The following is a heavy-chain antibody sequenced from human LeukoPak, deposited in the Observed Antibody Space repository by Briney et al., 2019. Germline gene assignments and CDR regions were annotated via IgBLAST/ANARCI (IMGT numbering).Heavy chain of an antibody. V-gene: IGHV3-74*01. CDR1: GFTFSTYG. D-gene: IGHD3-22*01. Sequence: GGTLRLSCAASGFTFSTYGMHWVRQAPGKGLVWVSRINSDGINTSYADSVKGRFTISRDNAKNTLNLQMNSLRAEDTAVYYCARDLGQYYDTSDNWFDPWGQGTLVTVSS. CDR2: INSDGINT. CDR3: ARDLGQYYDTSDNWFDP. J-gene: IGHJ5*02.